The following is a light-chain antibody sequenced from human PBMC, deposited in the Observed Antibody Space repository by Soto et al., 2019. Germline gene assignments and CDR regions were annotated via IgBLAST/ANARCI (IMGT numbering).Light chain of an antibody. CDR1: SSDVGSYNL. CDR3: CSYAGSSTHAV. V-gene: IGLV2-23*02. CDR2: EVS. J-gene: IGLJ2*01. Sequence: QSALTQPGSVSGSPGQSITISCTGTSSDVGSYNLVSWYQQHPGKAPKLMIYEVSKRPSGVSNRFSGSKSGNTASLTISGLQAEDEADYYCCSYAGSSTHAVFGGGTKVTVL.